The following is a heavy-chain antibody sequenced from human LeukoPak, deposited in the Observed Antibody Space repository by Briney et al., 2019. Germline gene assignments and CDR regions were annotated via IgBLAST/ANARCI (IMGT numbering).Heavy chain of an antibody. Sequence: PSETLSLTCTVSGGSISNYYWSWIRQPPGKGLECIGYIYYSGSTNYNPSLKSRVSFSVDTSKNQFSLKLNSVTAADTAVYYCARDHDYGDYSFGYWGQGTLVTVSS. CDR2: IYYSGST. V-gene: IGHV4-59*01. J-gene: IGHJ4*02. CDR3: ARDHDYGDYSFGY. D-gene: IGHD4-17*01. CDR1: GGSISNYY.